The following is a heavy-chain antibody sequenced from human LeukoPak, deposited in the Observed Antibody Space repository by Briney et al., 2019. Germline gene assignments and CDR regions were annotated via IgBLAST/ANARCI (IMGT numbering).Heavy chain of an antibody. V-gene: IGHV4-59*01. CDR3: ARTTEGYAGGPGYSYYYYMDV. D-gene: IGHD5-12*01. J-gene: IGHJ6*03. CDR1: GDSISSYY. Sequence: SETLSLTCTVSGDSISSYYWSWIRQPPGKGLEWIGYIYYSGSTNYNPSLKSRVTISVDTSKNQFSLKLNSVIAADTAVYYCARTTEGYAGGPGYSYYYYMDVWGKGTTVTISS. CDR2: IYYSGST.